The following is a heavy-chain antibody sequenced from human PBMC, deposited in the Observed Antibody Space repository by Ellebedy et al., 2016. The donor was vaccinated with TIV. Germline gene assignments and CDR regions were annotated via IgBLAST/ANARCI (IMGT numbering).Heavy chain of an antibody. D-gene: IGHD3-16*01. V-gene: IGHV3-7*01. CDR1: GPTFRMYW. CDR3: ATQAWANFDY. Sequence: PGGSLRLSCAASGPTFRMYWMSWVRLAPGKGLEWVANIRQDGDDLYYVDSVKGRFTISRDNAKDSLYLQMDSLRAEDTAVYYCATQAWANFDYWGQGTLVTVSS. CDR2: IRQDGDDL. J-gene: IGHJ4*02.